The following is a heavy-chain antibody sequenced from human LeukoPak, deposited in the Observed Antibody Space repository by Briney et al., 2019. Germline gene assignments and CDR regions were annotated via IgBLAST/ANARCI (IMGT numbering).Heavy chain of an antibody. V-gene: IGHV3-53*01. D-gene: IGHD6-19*01. CDR3: VRGPSSGWSLEDY. CDR1: GFTVSRNY. J-gene: IGHJ4*02. CDR2: LYRGGST. Sequence: PGGSLRLPCAASGFTVSRNYMSWVRPAPGKGLAWVSVLYRGGSTYYADPVKGRFTISRDNSKNMLYLQMNSLRAEDTAMYYCVRGPSSGWSLEDYWGQGTLVTVSS.